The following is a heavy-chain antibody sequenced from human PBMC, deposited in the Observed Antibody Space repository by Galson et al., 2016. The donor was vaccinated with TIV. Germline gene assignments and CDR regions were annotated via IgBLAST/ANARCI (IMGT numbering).Heavy chain of an antibody. CDR2: IYAGDSDT. Sequence: QSGAEVKKPGESLKISCQGSGYSFSSYWIAWVRQMPGEGLEWMGVIYAGDSDTRYSPSFQGQVTISADKSISTAYLPWSSLRASDTAMYYCARAGGAADYWGQGTLVTVSS. D-gene: IGHD3-10*01. CDR1: GYSFSSYW. V-gene: IGHV5-51*01. CDR3: ARAGGAADY. J-gene: IGHJ4*02.